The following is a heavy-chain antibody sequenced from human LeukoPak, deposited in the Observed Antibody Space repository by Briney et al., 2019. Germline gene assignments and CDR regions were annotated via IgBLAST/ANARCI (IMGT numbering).Heavy chain of an antibody. CDR3: AREGYYDSSGYYDY. D-gene: IGHD3-22*01. V-gene: IGHV3-7*01. J-gene: IGHJ4*02. CDR1: GFTFSNYG. Sequence: GGSLRLSCAVSGFTFSNYGMVWVRQAPGKGLEWVANIKQDGSEKYYVDSVKGRFTISRDNAKNSLYLQMNSLRAEDTAVYYCAREGYYDSSGYYDYWGQGTLVTVSS. CDR2: IKQDGSEK.